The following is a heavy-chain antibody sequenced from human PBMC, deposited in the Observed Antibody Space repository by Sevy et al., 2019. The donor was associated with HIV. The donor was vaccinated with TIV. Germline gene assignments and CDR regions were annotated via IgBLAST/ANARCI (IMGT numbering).Heavy chain of an antibody. CDR3: AGPDATGGIDV. CDR1: GFMFSSYS. CDR2: ISSDSNYI. Sequence: GGSLRLSCAASGFMFSSYSMNWVRQAPGKGLEWVSSISSDSNYIYYAYSVKGRFTISRDNAKNSLYLQMNSLRAEDTAVYYCAGPDATGGIDVWGQGSMVTVSS. V-gene: IGHV3-21*01. J-gene: IGHJ6*02.